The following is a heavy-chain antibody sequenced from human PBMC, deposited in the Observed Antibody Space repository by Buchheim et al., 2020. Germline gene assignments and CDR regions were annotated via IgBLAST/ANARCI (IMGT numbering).Heavy chain of an antibody. CDR3: ARGGLVGYGDYGHWFDP. CDR2: INPNSGGT. V-gene: IGHV1-2*02. Sequence: QVQLVQSGAEVKKPGASVKVSCKASGYTFTSYYMHWVRQAPGQGLEWMGWINPNSGGTNYAQTFQGRVTMTRDTSISTAYMELSRLRSDDTAVYYCARGGLVGYGDYGHWFDPWGQGTL. J-gene: IGHJ5*02. CDR1: GYTFTSYY. D-gene: IGHD4-17*01.